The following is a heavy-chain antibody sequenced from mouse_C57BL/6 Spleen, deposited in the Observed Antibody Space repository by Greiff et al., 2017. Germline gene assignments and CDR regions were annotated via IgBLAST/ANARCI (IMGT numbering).Heavy chain of an antibody. CDR2: IYPGDGDT. J-gene: IGHJ4*01. D-gene: IGHD1-1*01. CDR1: GYAFSSSW. Sequence: QVQLQQSGPELVKPGASVKISCKASGYAFSSSWMNWVKQRPGKGLEWIGRIYPGDGDTNYNGKFKGKATLTADKSSSTAYMQLSSLTSEDSAVYFCARSSHYGSSYVGAMDYWGQGTSVTVSS. CDR3: ARSSHYGSSYVGAMDY. V-gene: IGHV1-82*01.